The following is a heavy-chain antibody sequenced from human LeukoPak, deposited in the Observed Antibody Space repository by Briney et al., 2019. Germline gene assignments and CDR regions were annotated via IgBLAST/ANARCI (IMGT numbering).Heavy chain of an antibody. CDR1: GFTFSSYA. Sequence: TGGSLRLSCAASGFTFSSYAMSWVRQAPGKGLEWVSAISGSGGSTYYADSVKGRFTISRDNSKDTLYLQMNSLRAEDTAVYYCAKVQHNDFWRGYYTFDYWGQGTLVTVSS. V-gene: IGHV3-23*01. D-gene: IGHD3-3*01. J-gene: IGHJ4*02. CDR2: ISGSGGST. CDR3: AKVQHNDFWRGYYTFDY.